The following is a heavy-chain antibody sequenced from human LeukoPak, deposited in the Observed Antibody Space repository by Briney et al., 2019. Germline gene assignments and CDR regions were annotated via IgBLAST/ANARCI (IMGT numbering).Heavy chain of an antibody. CDR2: IYYSGST. CDR1: GGSVSSGSHY. D-gene: IGHD6-13*01. J-gene: IGHJ4*02. V-gene: IGHV4-61*01. CDR3: ARAYRSSWYMN. Sequence: SETLSLTCTVSGGSVSSGSHYWTWIRQPPGKGLGWIGYIYYSGSTNYDPSLKNRVTISLDTSENQFSLKLSSVTAADTAVYYCARAYRSSWYMNWGQGTLVTVSS.